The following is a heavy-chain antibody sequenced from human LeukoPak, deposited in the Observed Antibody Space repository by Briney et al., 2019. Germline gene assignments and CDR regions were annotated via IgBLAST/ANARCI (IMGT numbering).Heavy chain of an antibody. J-gene: IGHJ4*02. CDR3: ARQRNDYGDLPLDY. CDR2: IYYSGST. CDR1: GGSISSSSYY. D-gene: IGHD4-17*01. V-gene: IGHV4-39*01. Sequence: SETLSLTCTVSGGSISSSSYYWGWIRQPPGKGLEWIGSIYYSGSTYYNPSLKSRVTISVDTSKNQFSLKLSSVTAADTAVYYCARQRNDYGDLPLDYWGQGTLVTVSS.